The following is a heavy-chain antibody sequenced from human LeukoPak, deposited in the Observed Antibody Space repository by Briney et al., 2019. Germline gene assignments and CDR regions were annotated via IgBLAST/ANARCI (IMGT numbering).Heavy chain of an antibody. V-gene: IGHV1-8*01. D-gene: IGHD2-15*01. Sequence: ASVKVSCKASGYTFTSYDINWVRQATGQGPEWMGWMNPNSGNTVYAQKFQGRVTMTRNTSISTAYMELSSLKSEDTAVYYCARGLDCSGGACYSRWSSYYYYYMDVWGTGTTVTVSS. CDR3: ARGLDCSGGACYSRWSSYYYYYMDV. J-gene: IGHJ6*03. CDR1: GYTFTSYD. CDR2: MNPNSGNT.